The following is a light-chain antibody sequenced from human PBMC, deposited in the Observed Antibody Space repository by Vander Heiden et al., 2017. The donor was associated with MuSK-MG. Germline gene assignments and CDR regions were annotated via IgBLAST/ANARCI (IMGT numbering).Light chain of an antibody. V-gene: IGKV3-20*01. J-gene: IGKJ1*01. CDR1: QSVSSTY. CDR3: QQYAGSPWT. CDR2: AAS. Sequence: EIVLTPSSGTLSLSPGERTTLSCRASQSVSSTYLAWYQQKPGQTPRLLIYAASSRATGIPDRFSGSGSGTDFTLTISRLEPEDFAVYYCQQYAGSPWTFGQGTKVEIK.